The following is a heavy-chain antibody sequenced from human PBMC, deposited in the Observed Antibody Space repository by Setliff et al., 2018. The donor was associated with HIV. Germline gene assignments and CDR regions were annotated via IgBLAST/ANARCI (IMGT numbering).Heavy chain of an antibody. D-gene: IGHD1-1*01. CDR1: GYTFTSYY. CDR2: INPSSGST. Sequence: ASVKVSCKASGYTFTSYYMHWVRQAPGQGLECMGIINPSSGSTSYTQMFRGRVTMTRDTSTSTVYMELSSLRSEDTAIYYCARGHSGNDYWGQGTLVTVSS. CDR3: ARGHSGNDY. J-gene: IGHJ4*02. V-gene: IGHV1-46*01.